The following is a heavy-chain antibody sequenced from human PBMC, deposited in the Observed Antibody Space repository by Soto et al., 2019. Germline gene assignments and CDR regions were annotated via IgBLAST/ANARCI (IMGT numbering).Heavy chain of an antibody. CDR3: ARTGSPHYYCIYGIGV. D-gene: IGHD6-6*01. Sequence: GESLKISCKGSGYSFTSYWISWVRQMPGKGLEWMGRIDPSDSYTNYSPSFQGHVTISADKSISTAYLQWSTLKASDTAMYYCARTGSPHYYCIYGIGVWRQGTTVSESS. CDR1: GYSFTSYW. V-gene: IGHV5-10-1*01. CDR2: IDPSDSYT. J-gene: IGHJ6*01.